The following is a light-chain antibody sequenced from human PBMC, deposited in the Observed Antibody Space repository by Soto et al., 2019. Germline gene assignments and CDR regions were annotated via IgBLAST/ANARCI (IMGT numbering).Light chain of an antibody. V-gene: IGKV1-6*01. CDR3: LQDHGFPLT. CDR2: AAS. CDR1: QDIRDD. Sequence: AIQMTQSPSSLSASVGDRVTITCRATQDIRDDLGWYQQKPGKAPKLLIYAASSLQSEVPSRFSGSGSGTDFTLTISILQPEDFATYFCLQDHGFPLTFGGGTKVEIK. J-gene: IGKJ4*01.